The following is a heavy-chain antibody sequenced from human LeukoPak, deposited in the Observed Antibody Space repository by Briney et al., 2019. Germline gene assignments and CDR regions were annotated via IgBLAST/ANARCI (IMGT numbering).Heavy chain of an antibody. D-gene: IGHD3-10*01. Sequence: ASVKVSCKASGYILTHYYIHWVRQARGQGPEWMGWINSNSGGTYFAQKFEARVTLTRDTIINTGYMEMRGLTSDDTAVYYCAKSQYSFASGSSRPLFDYWGQGTLVTVSS. V-gene: IGHV1-2*02. CDR3: AKSQYSFASGSSRPLFDY. CDR1: GYILTHYY. J-gene: IGHJ4*02. CDR2: INSNSGGT.